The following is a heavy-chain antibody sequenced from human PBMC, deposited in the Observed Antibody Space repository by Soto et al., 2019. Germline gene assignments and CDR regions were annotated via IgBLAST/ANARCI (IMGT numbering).Heavy chain of an antibody. V-gene: IGHV6-1*01. CDR2: TYYRSKWYN. J-gene: IGHJ6*02. CDR1: GDSVYSNSAA. Sequence: SQTLSLTCAISGDSVYSNSAAWNWIRQSPSRGLEWLGRTYYRSKWYNDYAESVKSRITINPDTPKNQYTRQLNSVTPEDTAVYYCARAFFWSGSCMDVWGQGTTVTVSS. CDR3: ARAFFWSGSCMDV. D-gene: IGHD3-3*01.